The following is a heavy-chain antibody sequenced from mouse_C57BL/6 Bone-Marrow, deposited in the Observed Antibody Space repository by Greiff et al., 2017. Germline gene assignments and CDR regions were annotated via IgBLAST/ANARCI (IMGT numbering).Heavy chain of an antibody. D-gene: IGHD4-1*01. CDR1: GYTFTSYW. V-gene: IGHV1-61*01. Sequence: QVQLQQPGAELVRPGSSVKLSCKASGYTFTSYWMDWVKQRPGQGLEWIGNIYPSDSETHYNQKFKDKATLTVDKSSSTAYMQLSSLTSEDSAVYYVARERELGPYWYFDVWGKGTTVTVSS. CDR3: ARERELGPYWYFDV. J-gene: IGHJ1*03. CDR2: IYPSDSET.